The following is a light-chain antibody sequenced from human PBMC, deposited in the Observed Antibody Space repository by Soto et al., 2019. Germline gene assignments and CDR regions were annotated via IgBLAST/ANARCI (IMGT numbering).Light chain of an antibody. V-gene: IGLV1-40*01. CDR2: GNS. CDR3: QSYDSSLSGYVV. J-gene: IGLJ2*01. Sequence: QSVLTQPPSVSGAPGQRVTISCTGSSSNIGAGYDVHWYQQLPGTAPKLLIYGNSNRPSGVPDRFSGSKSGTSASLAITGLQAEDEAVYSCQSYDSSLSGYVVFGGGTTLTVL. CDR1: SSNIGAGYD.